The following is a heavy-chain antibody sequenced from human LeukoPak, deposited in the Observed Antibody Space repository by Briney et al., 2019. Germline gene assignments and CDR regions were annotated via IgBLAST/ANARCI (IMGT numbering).Heavy chain of an antibody. V-gene: IGHV4-31*03. D-gene: IGHD3-22*01. CDR2: LHPSCNL. CDR3: SRGLDSRKLGY. CDR1: GASFSSGDQY. J-gene: IGHJ4*02. Sequence: PSQTLSLTCTVSGASFSSGDQYWNWVRQSPGGGLEWIESLHPSCNLYNNPSLDSRVTMSVDTSKNQFSLNLNSVTAADTAVYFCSRGLDSRKLGYWGQGTLVTVSS.